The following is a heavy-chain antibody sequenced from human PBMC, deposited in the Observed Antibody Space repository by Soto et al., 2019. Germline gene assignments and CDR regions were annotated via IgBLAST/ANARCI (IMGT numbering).Heavy chain of an antibody. CDR2: IIPIFGTP. Sequence: QVQLVQSGAEVKKSGSSVKVSCKASGGTFSSYAISWVRQAPGQGLEWMGGIIPIFGTPNYAQKFQGRGTITADESTSTAYMELSSLRSEDTAVYYCARGVYSSSWDDAFDIWGQGTMVTVSS. CDR1: GGTFSSYA. D-gene: IGHD6-13*01. V-gene: IGHV1-69*01. J-gene: IGHJ3*02. CDR3: ARGVYSSSWDDAFDI.